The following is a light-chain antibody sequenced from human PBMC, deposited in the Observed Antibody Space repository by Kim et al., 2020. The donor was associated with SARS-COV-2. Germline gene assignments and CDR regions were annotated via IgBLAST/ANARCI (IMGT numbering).Light chain of an antibody. CDR3: QQYGTTPRT. CDR2: GAS. J-gene: IGKJ1*01. V-gene: IGKV3-20*01. CDR1: QNVQRRY. Sequence: SQRERATPSCRASQNVQRRYLAWYKQIPGQVPRLLLYGASSRGTGVPDRFSGSGAGTEFTLTISGLEPEDSAVYYCQQYGTTPRTFGQGTKVDIK.